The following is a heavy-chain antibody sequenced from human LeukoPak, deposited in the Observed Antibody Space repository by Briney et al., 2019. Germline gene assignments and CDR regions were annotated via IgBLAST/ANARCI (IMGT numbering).Heavy chain of an antibody. Sequence: ASVKVSCKASGYTFTSYDINWVRQATGQGLEWMGWMNPNSGNTGYAQKFQGRVTITRNTSISTAYMELSSLRSEDTAVYYCARVSRDIVVVPAASNSGYDLGYYYYMDVWGKGTTVTVSS. CDR2: MNPNSGNT. D-gene: IGHD2-2*01. V-gene: IGHV1-8*03. CDR1: GYTFTSYD. CDR3: ARVSRDIVVVPAASNSGYDLGYYYYMDV. J-gene: IGHJ6*03.